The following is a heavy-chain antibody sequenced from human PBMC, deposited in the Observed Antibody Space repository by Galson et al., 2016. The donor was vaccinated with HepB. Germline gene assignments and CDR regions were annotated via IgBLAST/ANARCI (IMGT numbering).Heavy chain of an antibody. J-gene: IGHJ6*02. Sequence: QSGAEVKKPGDSLQISCKGAGYTFINYWIAWVRQMPGKGLECMGIIYPADSDATYSPSFQGQVTMSADKSISTAYLQWSSLKASDSAVYYCARGSGSPGGVYYYYGMDVWGQGTTVTVSS. CDR1: GYTFINYW. D-gene: IGHD3-10*01. V-gene: IGHV5-51*01. CDR2: IYPADSDA. CDR3: ARGSGSPGGVYYYYGMDV.